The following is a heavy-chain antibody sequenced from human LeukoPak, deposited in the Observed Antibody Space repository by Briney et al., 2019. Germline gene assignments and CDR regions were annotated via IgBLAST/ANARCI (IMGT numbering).Heavy chain of an antibody. D-gene: IGHD4-17*01. CDR1: GFTVSSNY. J-gene: IGHJ3*02. Sequence: GGSLRLSCAASGFTVSSNYMSWVRQAPGKGLVWVSVIYSGGSTYYADSVKGRFTISRDNSKNTLYLQMNSLRAEDTAVYYCAKRGHDYGDLLDAFDIWGQGTMVTVSS. V-gene: IGHV3-53*01. CDR3: AKRGHDYGDLLDAFDI. CDR2: IYSGGST.